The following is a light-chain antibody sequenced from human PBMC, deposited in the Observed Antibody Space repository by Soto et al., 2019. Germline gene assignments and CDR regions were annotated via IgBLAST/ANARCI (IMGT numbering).Light chain of an antibody. CDR3: ATWDDGLSGPV. CDR1: SSNIGSNT. V-gene: IGLV1-44*01. CDR2: SNN. J-gene: IGLJ2*01. Sequence: QSVLTQPPSASGTPGQRVTISCSGSSSNIGSNTVNWYQQLPGTAPKLLIYSNNQRPSGVPDRFSGSKSGTSASLAISGLQSDDEAYYYCATWDDGLSGPVFGGGTKLTVL.